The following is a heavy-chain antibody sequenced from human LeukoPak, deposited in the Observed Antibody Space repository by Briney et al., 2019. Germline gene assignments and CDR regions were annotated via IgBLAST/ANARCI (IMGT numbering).Heavy chain of an antibody. CDR2: IRYDGSNK. V-gene: IGHV3-30*02. CDR3: AKGRCSGWYRWDYFDY. Sequence: PGGSLRLSCAASGFTFSSYGMHWVRQAPGKGLEWVAFIRYDGSNKYYADSVKGRFTISRDNSKNTLYLQMNSLRAEDTAVYYCAKGRCSGWYRWDYFDYWGQGTLVTVSS. CDR1: GFTFSSYG. D-gene: IGHD6-19*01. J-gene: IGHJ4*02.